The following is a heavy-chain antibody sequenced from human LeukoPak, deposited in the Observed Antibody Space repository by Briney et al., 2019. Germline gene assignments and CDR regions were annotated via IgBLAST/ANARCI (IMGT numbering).Heavy chain of an antibody. CDR3: ARDQGYYDILTGYWATTAGDYFDY. D-gene: IGHD3-9*01. CDR1: GFTFSSYG. Sequence: GSLRLSCAASGFTFSSYGMHWVRPAPGKGLEWVAVIWYDGSNKYYADSVKGRFTISRDNSKNTLYLQMNSLRAEDTAVYYCARDQGYYDILTGYWATTAGDYFDYWGQGTLVTVSS. V-gene: IGHV3-33*01. J-gene: IGHJ4*02. CDR2: IWYDGSNK.